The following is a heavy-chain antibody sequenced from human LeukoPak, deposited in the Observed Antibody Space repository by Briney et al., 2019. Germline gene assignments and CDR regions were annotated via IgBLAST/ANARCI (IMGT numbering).Heavy chain of an antibody. CDR2: IYYSGST. V-gene: IGHV4-59*01. J-gene: IGHJ5*02. D-gene: IGHD3-16*01. Sequence: SETLSLTCTVSGGSISSYYWSWIRQPPGKGLEWIGYIYYSGSTNYNPSLKSRVTISVDTSKNQFSLKLSSVTAADTAVYYCARAGRTFSGGWFDPRGQGTLVTVSS. CDR3: ARAGRTFSGGWFDP. CDR1: GGSISSYY.